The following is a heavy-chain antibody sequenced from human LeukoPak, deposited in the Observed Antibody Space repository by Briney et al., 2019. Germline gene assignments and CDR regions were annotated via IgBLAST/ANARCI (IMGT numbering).Heavy chain of an antibody. J-gene: IGHJ5*02. V-gene: IGHV3-23*01. CDR3: AKGFNWFDP. CDR1: GLTFSNYA. CDR2: ISGSGGST. Sequence: GGSLRLSCAASGLTFSNYAMSWVRQAPGKGLEWVSGISGSGGSTYYADTVKGRFTISRDNSKNTLYLQMNSLRGEDTALHYCAKGFNWFDPWGQGTLVTVSS.